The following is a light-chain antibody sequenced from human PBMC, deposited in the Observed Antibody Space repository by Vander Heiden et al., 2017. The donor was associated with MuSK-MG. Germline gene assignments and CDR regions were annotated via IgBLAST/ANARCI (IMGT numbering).Light chain of an antibody. V-gene: IGKV1-39*01. J-gene: IGKJ2*01. Sequence: DIQMTQSPSSLSASVGDRVTITCRASQSISSYLNWYQQKPGKAPKLLIYAASSLQRGVKSRCSGSGDGTDVTLTIISRQPEDFESYYCQQTNRNHPTYTFGQGTKVEIK. CDR2: AAS. CDR3: QQTNRNHPTYT. CDR1: QSISSY.